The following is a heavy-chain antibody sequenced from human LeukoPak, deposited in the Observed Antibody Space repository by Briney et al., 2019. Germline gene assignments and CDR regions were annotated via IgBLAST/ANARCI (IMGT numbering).Heavy chain of an antibody. CDR3: ARGQDSSGYRHLDY. J-gene: IGHJ4*02. CDR1: GITFTNYW. CDR2: IIQDGSEK. V-gene: IGHV3-7*01. D-gene: IGHD3-22*01. Sequence: GGSLRLSCAASGITFTNYWMSWVRQAPGKGLEWVANIIQDGSEKYYVDSVKGRFTIARDNAKNSLYLQMNSVRAEDTAVYYCARGQDSSGYRHLDYWGQGTLVTVSS.